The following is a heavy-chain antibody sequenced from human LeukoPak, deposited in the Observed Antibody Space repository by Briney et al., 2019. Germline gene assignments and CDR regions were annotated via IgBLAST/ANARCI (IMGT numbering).Heavy chain of an antibody. V-gene: IGHV4-34*01. CDR2: INHSGST. J-gene: IGHJ4*02. CDR3: ARSDVATSYFDY. Sequence: SETLSLTCAVYGGSFSGYYWGWIRQPPGKGLEWIGEINHSGSTNYNPSLKSRVTISVDTSKNQFSLKLSSVTAADTAVYYCARSDVATSYFDYWGQGTLVTVSS. CDR1: GGSFSGYY. D-gene: IGHD5-12*01.